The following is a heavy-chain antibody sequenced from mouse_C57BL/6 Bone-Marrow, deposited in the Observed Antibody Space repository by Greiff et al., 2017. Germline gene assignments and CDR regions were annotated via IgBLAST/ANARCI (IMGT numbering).Heavy chain of an antibody. CDR3: ARDYYGSSYRTWFAY. Sequence: EVKVVESGGDLVKPGGSLKLSCAASGFTFSSYGMSWVRQTPDKRLEWVATISSGGSYTYYPDSVKGRFTISRDNDKNTLYLQMSSLKSEDTAMYYCARDYYGSSYRTWFAYWGQGTLVTVSA. J-gene: IGHJ3*01. D-gene: IGHD1-1*01. CDR1: GFTFSSYG. CDR2: ISSGGSYT. V-gene: IGHV5-6*01.